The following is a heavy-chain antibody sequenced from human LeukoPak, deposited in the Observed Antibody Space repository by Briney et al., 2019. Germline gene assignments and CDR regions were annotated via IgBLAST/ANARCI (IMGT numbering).Heavy chain of an antibody. V-gene: IGHV3-23*01. CDR1: GFTFSSYA. CDR3: ASAMYYDYVWGSYRDAFDI. J-gene: IGHJ3*02. CDR2: ISGSGGST. Sequence: GGSLRLSCAASGFTFSSYAMSWVRQAPGKGLEWVSAISGSGGSTYYADSVKGRFTISRDNSKNTLYLQMNSLRAEDTAVYYCASAMYYDYVWGSYRDAFDIWGQGTMVTVLS. D-gene: IGHD3-16*02.